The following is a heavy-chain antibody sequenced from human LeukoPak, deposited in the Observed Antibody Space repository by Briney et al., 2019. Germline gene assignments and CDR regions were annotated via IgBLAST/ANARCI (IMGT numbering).Heavy chain of an antibody. CDR3: ARDKALLGIFGGY. CDR2: NNGYTGNT. Sequence: GGSVKVSRTTSGYTLTICGISSVREAPGQGDEWLGRNNGYTGNTKSAQSPQGRVSMTIATSTNTVYMKLRSVRSNDTALYYCARDKALLGIFGGYWGQGTMATVSS. D-gene: IGHD3-3*01. CDR1: GYTLTICG. J-gene: IGHJ3*01. V-gene: IGHV1-18*01.